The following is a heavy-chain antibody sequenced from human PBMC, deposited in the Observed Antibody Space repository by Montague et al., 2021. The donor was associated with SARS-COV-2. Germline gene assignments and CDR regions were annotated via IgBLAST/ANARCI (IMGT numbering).Heavy chain of an antibody. CDR1: GGSISSGGYY. D-gene: IGHD6-19*01. J-gene: IGHJ3*01. V-gene: IGHV4-31*03. Sequence: TLSLTCTVSGGSISSGGYYWIWLRQHPGLGLVWIVYNNNSGNSYHTPSLRIRVTISTDTSKNQFSLKLISVTAADTAEYYCARVHFVRSGWYPDALHFWGQGTMVTVSS. CDR2: NNNSGNS. CDR3: ARVHFVRSGWYPDALHF.